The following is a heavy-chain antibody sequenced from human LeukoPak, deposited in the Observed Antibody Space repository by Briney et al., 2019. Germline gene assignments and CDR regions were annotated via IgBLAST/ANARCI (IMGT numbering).Heavy chain of an antibody. D-gene: IGHD3-22*01. CDR2: INHSGST. J-gene: IGHJ4*02. V-gene: IGHV4-34*01. CDR1: GGSFSGYY. CDR3: ARGGRYYDSSGHPPIDY. Sequence: SETLSLTCAVYGGSFSGYYWSWIRQPPGKGLEWIGEINHSGSTNYNPSLKSRVTISVDTSKNQFSLKLSSVTAADEAVYYCARGGRYYDSSGHPPIDYWGQGTLVTVSS.